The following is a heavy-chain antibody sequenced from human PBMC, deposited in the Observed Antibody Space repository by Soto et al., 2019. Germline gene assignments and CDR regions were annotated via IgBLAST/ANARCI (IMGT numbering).Heavy chain of an antibody. CDR1: GFTFSTYS. V-gene: IGHV3-21*01. CDR2: ISSGSSYI. J-gene: IGHJ3*02. Sequence: EVQLVESGGGLVKPGGSLRLSCAASGFTFSTYSMNWVRQAPGKGLEWVSSISSGSSYIYYADSVKGRVTISRDNAKNSLYLQMNSLRAEDTAVYYCARARRSYPYDAVDIWGQGTMVTVSS. D-gene: IGHD1-26*01. CDR3: ARARRSYPYDAVDI.